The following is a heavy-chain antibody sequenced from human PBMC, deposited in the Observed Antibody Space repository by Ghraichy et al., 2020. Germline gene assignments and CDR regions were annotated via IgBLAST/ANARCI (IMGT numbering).Heavy chain of an antibody. J-gene: IGHJ6*02. Sequence: GGSLRLPCAASGFTFSSCAMSWVRQAPGKGPEWVSAISGSGGSTYYADSVKGRFTISRDNSKNTLSLQMNSLRAEDTAVYYCAKHDASLVRGVIYYYYYGMDVWGQGTTVTVSS. D-gene: IGHD3-10*01. V-gene: IGHV3-23*01. CDR3: AKHDASLVRGVIYYYYYGMDV. CDR1: GFTFSSCA. CDR2: ISGSGGST.